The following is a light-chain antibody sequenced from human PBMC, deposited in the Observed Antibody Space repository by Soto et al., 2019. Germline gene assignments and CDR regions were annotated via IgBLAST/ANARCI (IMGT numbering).Light chain of an antibody. J-gene: IGKJ2*01. Sequence: EIVLTQSPGTLSLSPGERATLSCRASQSVSSNYLAWYQQKPGQAPRLLIYGASNRATGIPDRFSGSGSGTDFTLTISRLEPEDFAVYYCQQSGSSPYTFGQGTKLDIK. CDR3: QQSGSSPYT. CDR1: QSVSSNY. V-gene: IGKV3-20*01. CDR2: GAS.